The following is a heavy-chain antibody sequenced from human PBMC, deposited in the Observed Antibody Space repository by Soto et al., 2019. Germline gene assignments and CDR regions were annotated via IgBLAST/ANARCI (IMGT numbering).Heavy chain of an antibody. J-gene: IGHJ4*02. CDR1: GDTFNSYG. CDR2: IIPIIGVT. V-gene: IGHV1-69*17. CDR3: ARESLGAKGADH. Sequence: QVQLVQSGAEVKRPGPSVKVSCESSGDTFNSYGISWVRQAPGQGLEWMGGIIPIIGVTHYAQKFQGRVTISALSSTGTAYMELTHLGFEDTALYYCARESLGAKGADHWGQGTLVTVSS. D-gene: IGHD3-16*01.